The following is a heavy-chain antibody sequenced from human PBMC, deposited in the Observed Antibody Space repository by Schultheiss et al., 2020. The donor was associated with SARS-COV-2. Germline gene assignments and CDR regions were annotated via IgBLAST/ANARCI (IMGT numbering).Heavy chain of an antibody. CDR1: GLILSNYA. D-gene: IGHD2-15*01. Sequence: GESLKISCAGSGLILSNYAMHWVRQAPGKGLEWVAVITSDGSEEYYADSVKGRFSISRDNSKNTLYLQMNSLRAEDTAVYYCARAVRYWSGGSCYSGAGLRWGQGTLVTVSS. J-gene: IGHJ4*02. CDR3: ARAVRYWSGGSCYSGAGLR. CDR2: ITSDGSEE. V-gene: IGHV3-30*16.